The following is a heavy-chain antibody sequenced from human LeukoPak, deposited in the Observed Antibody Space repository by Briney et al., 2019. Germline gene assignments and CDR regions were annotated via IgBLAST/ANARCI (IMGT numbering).Heavy chain of an antibody. D-gene: IGHD3-10*01. J-gene: IGHJ3*02. CDR3: ARGLVWVGESSGLDGFDI. CDR2: IYDSRTT. Sequence: SETLSLTCTVFGGSISSYYWNWVRQAPGKGREWIGYIYDSRTTNYNPSLTSRVTISKDTSKNQFSLNLRSATAAGTALYYCARGLVWVGESSGLDGFDIWGQGTTVIVSA. CDR1: GGSISSYY. V-gene: IGHV4-59*01.